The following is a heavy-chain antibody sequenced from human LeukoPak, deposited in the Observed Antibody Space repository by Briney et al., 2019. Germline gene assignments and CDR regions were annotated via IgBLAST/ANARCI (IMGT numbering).Heavy chain of an antibody. CDR2: IKQDGSEK. CDR3: ARALVVAATPNWFDP. D-gene: IGHD2-15*01. J-gene: IGHJ5*02. CDR1: GFTFSSYW. V-gene: IGHV3-7*01. Sequence: GGSLRLSCAASGFTFSSYWMSWVRQAPGKGLEWVANIKQDGSEKYYVDSVKGRFTIPRDNAKNSLYLQMNSLRAEDTGVYYCARALVVAATPNWFDPWGQGTLVTVSS.